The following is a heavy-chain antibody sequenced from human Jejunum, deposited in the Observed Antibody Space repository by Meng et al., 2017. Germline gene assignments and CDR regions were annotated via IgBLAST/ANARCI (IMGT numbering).Heavy chain of an antibody. CDR2: INSDGSSP. Sequence: EVQLVESGGGLVQPGGSLRLSCAASGFSFSRYWMHWVRQAPGKGLVCVSRINSDGSSPGYADSVKGRFTISRDNAKNTLYLQMNSLKTEDTAVYYCATAIPNNNGWYNYFDYWGQGTLVTVSS. CDR1: GFSFSRYW. V-gene: IGHV3-74*01. CDR3: ATAIPNNNGWYNYFDY. D-gene: IGHD6-19*01. J-gene: IGHJ4*02.